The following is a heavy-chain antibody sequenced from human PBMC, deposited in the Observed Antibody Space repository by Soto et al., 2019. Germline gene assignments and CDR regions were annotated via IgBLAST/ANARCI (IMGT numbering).Heavy chain of an antibody. CDR1: GFTVSSKY. D-gene: IGHD1-26*01. CDR3: ARDSLPGTRTWADH. Sequence: EVQLVESGGGLVQPGESLRLSCAASGFTVSSKYMSWVRQAPGKGLEWVSIIYMRGSTFYADSVKGRFTISRDTSKNTRYLQMDHLTVQDTAMYYCARDSLPGTRTWADHWGQGTLVTVSS. CDR2: IYMRGST. J-gene: IGHJ4*02. V-gene: IGHV3-66*01.